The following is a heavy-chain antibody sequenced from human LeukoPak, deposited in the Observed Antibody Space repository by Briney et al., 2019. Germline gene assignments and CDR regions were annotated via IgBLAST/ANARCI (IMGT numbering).Heavy chain of an antibody. J-gene: IGHJ4*02. V-gene: IGHV3-23*01. CDR3: ATGGTYNWNDLGH. D-gene: IGHD1-20*01. CDR2: ISGSGRST. CDR1: GFTFSTFA. Sequence: GGSLRLSCAASGFTFSTFAMSWVRQAPGKGLEWVSSISGSGRSTYYADFVKGRFTISRDNSQNTLYLQMNRLRAEDTAVYYCATGGTYNWNDLGHWGQGTLVPVSS.